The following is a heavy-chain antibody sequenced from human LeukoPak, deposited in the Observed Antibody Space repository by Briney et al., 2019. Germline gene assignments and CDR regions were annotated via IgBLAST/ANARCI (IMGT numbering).Heavy chain of an antibody. CDR3: SKGWVGVAAAGLPFFDY. CDR2: VSWNSGRI. D-gene: IGHD6-13*01. J-gene: IGHJ4*02. V-gene: IGHV3-9*01. Sequence: GRSLRLSCAASGFTFDDYAMHGVRPAPGKGLEWVSGVSWNSGRIGYAASVKGRFTISRDNAKNSLYLQMNSLRAEDTSLYYCSKGWVGVAAAGLPFFDYWGQGTLVTVSS. CDR1: GFTFDDYA.